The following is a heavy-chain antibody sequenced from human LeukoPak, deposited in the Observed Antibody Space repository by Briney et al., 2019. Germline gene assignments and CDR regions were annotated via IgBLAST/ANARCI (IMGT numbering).Heavy chain of an antibody. CDR2: ISYSGRT. Sequence: SETLSLTCAVYDVSLSAYYWSWIRQPPGKGLEWIGYISYSGRTNYNPSLKSRVTVSVDTSKNQFSLKLSSVTAADTAVYYCARLGSNNWFDPWGQGTLVTVSS. CDR3: ARLGSNNWFDP. J-gene: IGHJ5*02. V-gene: IGHV4-59*01. CDR1: DVSLSAYY.